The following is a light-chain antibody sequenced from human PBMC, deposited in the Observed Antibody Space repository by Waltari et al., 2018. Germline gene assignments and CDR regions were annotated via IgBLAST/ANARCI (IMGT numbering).Light chain of an antibody. V-gene: IGKV3-20*01. CDR1: QKISSIY. Sequence: EIVLTQSPGILSLSQGERATLSGRASQKISSIYLAWYQQKPGQAPRLLIYGASSRATGIPDRFSGSGTGSDYTLTITRLEPEDFAMDYCQQYGSSPRTFGQGTKLEIK. CDR2: GAS. J-gene: IGKJ2*01. CDR3: QQYGSSPRT.